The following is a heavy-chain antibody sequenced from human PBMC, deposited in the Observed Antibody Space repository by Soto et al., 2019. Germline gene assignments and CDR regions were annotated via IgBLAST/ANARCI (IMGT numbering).Heavy chain of an antibody. CDR3: ARMGGLENSYYYYGMDV. D-gene: IGHD3-16*01. CDR2: IDWDDDK. Sequence: SGPTLVNPTQTLTLTCTFSGFSLSTSGMCVSWIRQPPGKALEWLALIDWDDDKYYSTSLKTRLTISKDTSKNQVVLTMTNMDPVDTATYYCARMGGLENSYYYYGMDVWRQGTTVTVSS. V-gene: IGHV2-70*01. CDR1: GFSLSTSGMC. J-gene: IGHJ6*02.